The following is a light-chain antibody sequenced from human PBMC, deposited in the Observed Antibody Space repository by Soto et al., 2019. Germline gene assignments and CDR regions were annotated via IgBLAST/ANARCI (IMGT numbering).Light chain of an antibody. CDR3: QQYGSSGT. Sequence: EIVLTQSPATLSLSPGERATLSCRASQSVTSSLAWFQQKPGQAPRLLIYDISARATGIPDRFSGSGSGTDFTLTISRLEPEDFAVYYCQQYGSSGTFGQGTKV. CDR2: DIS. CDR1: QSVTSS. J-gene: IGKJ1*01. V-gene: IGKV3-20*01.